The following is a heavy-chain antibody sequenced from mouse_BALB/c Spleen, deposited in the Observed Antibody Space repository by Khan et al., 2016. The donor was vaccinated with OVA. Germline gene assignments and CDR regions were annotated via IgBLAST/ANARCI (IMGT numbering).Heavy chain of an antibody. CDR1: GYTFTGYW. Sequence: QVQLKQSGTELARPGASVNLSCKASGYTFTGYWMQWVKQRPGQGLEWIGAIYPGDGNTRYTQKFKGKATLTADKSSSTAYMQLSSLASDDSAVYYCARGGITAGYFAYWGQGTTLTVSS. J-gene: IGHJ2*01. CDR2: IYPGDGNT. V-gene: IGHV1-87*01. CDR3: ARGGITAGYFAY. D-gene: IGHD1-3*01.